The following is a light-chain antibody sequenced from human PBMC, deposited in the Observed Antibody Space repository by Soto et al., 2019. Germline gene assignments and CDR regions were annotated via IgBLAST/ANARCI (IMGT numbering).Light chain of an antibody. V-gene: IGKV1-39*01. CDR3: QQSFTTPYT. J-gene: IGKJ2*01. Sequence: DVQMTQSPSSLSACVGDRGTSTCRASQTISMYVNWFQQKPGKAPKPLIYTTSSLQSGVPPRFSGSGSETDFTLTISRLQPEDSATYYCQQSFTTPYTFGQGTKVDIK. CDR1: QTISMY. CDR2: TTS.